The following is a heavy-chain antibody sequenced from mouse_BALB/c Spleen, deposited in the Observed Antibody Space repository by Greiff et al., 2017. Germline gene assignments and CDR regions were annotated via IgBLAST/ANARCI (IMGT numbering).Heavy chain of an antibody. CDR2: IDPSDSET. Sequence: VQLQQSGPQLVRPGASVKLSCKASGYSFTSYWMHWVKQRPGQGLEWIGMIDPSDSETRLNQKFKDKATLTVDKSSSTVYMQLSSPTSEDSAVYYCVRGNGNYALAMDYWGQGTSVTVSS. D-gene: IGHD2-1*01. CDR1: GYSFTSYW. V-gene: IGHV1-69*02. J-gene: IGHJ4*01. CDR3: VRGNGNYALAMDY.